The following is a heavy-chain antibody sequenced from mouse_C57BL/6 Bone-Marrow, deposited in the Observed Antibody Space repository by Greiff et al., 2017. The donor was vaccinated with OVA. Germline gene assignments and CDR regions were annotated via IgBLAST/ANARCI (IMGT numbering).Heavy chain of an antibody. CDR1: GYTFTDYE. J-gene: IGHJ4*01. CDR2: IDPETGGT. V-gene: IGHV1-15*01. CDR3: TIPQIYYDYDGWGYYYAMDY. Sequence: VQLQESGAELVRPGASVTLSCKASGYTFTDYEMHWVKQTTVHGLEWIGAIDPETGGTAYNQKFKGKAILTADKSSSTAYMELRSLTSEDSAVYYCTIPQIYYDYDGWGYYYAMDYWGQGTSVTVSS. D-gene: IGHD2-4*01.